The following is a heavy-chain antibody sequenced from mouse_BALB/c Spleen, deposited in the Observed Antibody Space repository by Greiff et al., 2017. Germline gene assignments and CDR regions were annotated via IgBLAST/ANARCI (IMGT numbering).Heavy chain of an antibody. J-gene: IGHJ4*01. D-gene: IGHD2-12*01. CDR1: GFTFSSYT. CDR2: ISSGGSYT. V-gene: IGHV5-6-4*01. CDR3: TREGYRYDGGPYAMDY. Sequence: EVKLMESGGGLVKPGGSLKLSCAASGFTFSSYTMSWVRQTPEKRLEWVATISSGGSYTYYPDSVKGRFTISRDNAKNTLYLQMSSLKSEDTAMYYCTREGYRYDGGPYAMDYWGQGTSVTVSS.